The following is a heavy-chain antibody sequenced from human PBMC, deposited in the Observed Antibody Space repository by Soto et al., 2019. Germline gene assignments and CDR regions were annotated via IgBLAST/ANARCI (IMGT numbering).Heavy chain of an antibody. V-gene: IGHV3-74*01. CDR2: INSDGSST. D-gene: IGHD5-18*01. CDR3: AREVSHGYVLRGMDV. CDR1: GFTLSSYW. J-gene: IGHJ6*02. Sequence: GGSLRLSCAASGFTLSSYWMHWVRQAPGKGLVWVSRINSDGSSTSYADSVKGRFTISRDNAKNTLYLQMNSLRVEDTAVYYCAREVSHGYVLRGMDVWGQGTTVTV.